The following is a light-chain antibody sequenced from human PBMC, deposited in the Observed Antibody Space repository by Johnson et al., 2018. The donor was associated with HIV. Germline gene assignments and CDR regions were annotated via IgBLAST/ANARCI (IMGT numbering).Light chain of an antibody. V-gene: IGLV1-51*02. CDR1: SSNIGNNY. CDR2: ENN. Sequence: QSVLTQPPSVSAAPRQKVTISCSGSSSNIGNNYVSWYQQLPGTAPKLLIYENNKRPSGVPDRFSDSKSGTSATLGITGLQTGDEADYYCGTWDSSLSAHYSFGTGTKVTVL. CDR3: GTWDSSLSAHYS. J-gene: IGLJ1*01.